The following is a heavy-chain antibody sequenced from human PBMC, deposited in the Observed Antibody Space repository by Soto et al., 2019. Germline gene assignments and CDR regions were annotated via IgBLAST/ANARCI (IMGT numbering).Heavy chain of an antibody. CDR2: SIPVSGAA. CDR1: GGTFVSYA. CDR3: ATALGCRSTSCTLDY. Sequence: QVQLVQSGAEVKKPGSSVKVSCKASGGTFVSYAFSWVRQAPGQGLEWMGGSIPVSGAAHYAQKVQGRVTITADEYTSTAYMELSRLSSQDTAVYYCATALGCRSTSCTLDYWGQGTRVIVSS. V-gene: IGHV1-69*01. D-gene: IGHD2-2*01. J-gene: IGHJ4*02.